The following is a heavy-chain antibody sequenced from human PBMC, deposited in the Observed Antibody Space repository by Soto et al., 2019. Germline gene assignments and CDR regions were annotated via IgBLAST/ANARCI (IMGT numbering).Heavy chain of an antibody. D-gene: IGHD3-16*01. Sequence: SQTLSLTCAISGDSVSSNSAAWSWIRQSPSRGLEWLGRTFYRSKWYNDYAVSVKGRITINPDTSKNLFSLQLNSVTPEDTAVFFCAKGGGNPYSSSDMDVWGQGPTVTVSS. J-gene: IGHJ6*02. CDR1: GDSVSSNSAA. CDR3: AKGGGNPYSSSDMDV. V-gene: IGHV6-1*01. CDR2: TFYRSKWYN.